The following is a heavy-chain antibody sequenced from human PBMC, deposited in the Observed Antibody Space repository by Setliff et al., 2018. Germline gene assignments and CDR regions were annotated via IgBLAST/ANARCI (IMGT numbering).Heavy chain of an antibody. Sequence: GGSLRLSCAASGFTFSSFDLSWVRQTPGKGLEWISTIRSNSPTLYYADSVKGRFTISRDNAKNSVYLQMNSLRAEDTAVYYCVRDGQWLVPHYWGQGTLVTVSS. CDR3: VRDGQWLVPHY. CDR1: GFTFSSFD. J-gene: IGHJ4*02. V-gene: IGHV3-48*04. D-gene: IGHD6-19*01. CDR2: IRSNSPTL.